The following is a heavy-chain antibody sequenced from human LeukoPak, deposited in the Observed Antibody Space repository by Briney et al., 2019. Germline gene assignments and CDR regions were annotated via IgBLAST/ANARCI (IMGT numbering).Heavy chain of an antibody. J-gene: IGHJ4*02. V-gene: IGHV3-66*01. Sequence: GGSLRLSCAASGFTVSSNYMSWVRQAPGKGLEWVSVIYSGGRTNYADSVKGRFTISRDNSKNTLYLQMNSLRAEDTAVYYCAREANNYGDHTMMIWGQGTLVTVSS. CDR1: GFTVSSNY. CDR2: IYSGGRT. D-gene: IGHD4-17*01. CDR3: AREANNYGDHTMMI.